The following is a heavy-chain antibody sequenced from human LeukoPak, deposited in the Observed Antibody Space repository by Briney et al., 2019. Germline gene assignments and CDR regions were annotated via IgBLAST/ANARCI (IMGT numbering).Heavy chain of an antibody. D-gene: IGHD3/OR15-3a*01. CDR3: ASSPTSVDYNFDN. Sequence: PGRSLRLSCAASGFTFSSYGMHWVRQAPGKGLEWVAVIWYDGSNKYYADSVKGRFTISRDNSKNTLYLQMNSLRAEDTACYYLASSPTSVDYNFDNWGREPWSPSPQ. CDR1: GFTFSSYG. J-gene: IGHJ4*02. V-gene: IGHV3-33*01. CDR2: IWYDGSNK.